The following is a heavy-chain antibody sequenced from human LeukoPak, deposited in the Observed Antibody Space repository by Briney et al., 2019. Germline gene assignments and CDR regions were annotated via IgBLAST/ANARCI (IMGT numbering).Heavy chain of an antibody. Sequence: GESLKISCKGSGYRFTSYWISRVRQMPGNGLEWMGRIDPSDSYTNYSPSFQGHVTISADKSISTAYLQWSSLKASDTAMYYCARLGYSSGASRDNNWFDPWGQGTLVTVSS. CDR2: IDPSDSYT. V-gene: IGHV5-10-1*01. J-gene: IGHJ5*02. CDR1: GYRFTSYW. CDR3: ARLGYSSGASRDNNWFDP. D-gene: IGHD6-19*01.